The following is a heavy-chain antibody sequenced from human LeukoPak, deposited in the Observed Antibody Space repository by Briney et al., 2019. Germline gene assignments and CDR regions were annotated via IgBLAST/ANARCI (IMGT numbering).Heavy chain of an antibody. D-gene: IGHD2/OR15-2a*01. CDR3: ARDPPVIPYYYYGMDV. Sequence: GGSLRLSCAASGFTFSSYWMSWVRQAPGKGLEWVANIKQDGSEKYYVDSVKGRFTISRDNAKNSLYLQMNSLRAEDTAVHYCARDPPVIPYYYYGMDVWGQGTTVTVSS. CDR1: GFTFSSYW. J-gene: IGHJ6*02. V-gene: IGHV3-7*01. CDR2: IKQDGSEK.